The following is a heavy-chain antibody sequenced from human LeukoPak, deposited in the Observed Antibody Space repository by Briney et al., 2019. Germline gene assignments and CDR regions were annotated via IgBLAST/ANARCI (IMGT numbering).Heavy chain of an antibody. CDR3: VRQYGSGSDFDY. D-gene: IGHD3-10*01. CDR1: GGSISGSSSY. CDR2: IFYNGRT. J-gene: IGHJ4*02. Sequence: SETLSLTCTVSGGSISGSSSYWAWIRQPPGKGLECIGSIFYNGRTYYFPSLKSRVTISVDTSKNQFSLKLSSVTAADTAVYYCVRQYGSGSDFDYWGQGTLVTVSS. V-gene: IGHV4-39*01.